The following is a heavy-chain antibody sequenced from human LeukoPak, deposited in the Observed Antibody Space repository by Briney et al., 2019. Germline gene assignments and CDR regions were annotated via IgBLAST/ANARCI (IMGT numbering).Heavy chain of an antibody. CDR2: ISSSNSPI. V-gene: IGHV3-48*01. Sequence: GGSLRLSCAASGFTFNSYSMNWVRQAPGKGLEWVSCISSSNSPICYADSVKGRFTISRDNAKNSLYLQMNSLRAEDTAVYYCARAPASSWLYYFDYWGQGTLVTVSS. CDR1: GFTFNSYS. CDR3: ARAPASSWLYYFDY. D-gene: IGHD6-13*01. J-gene: IGHJ4*02.